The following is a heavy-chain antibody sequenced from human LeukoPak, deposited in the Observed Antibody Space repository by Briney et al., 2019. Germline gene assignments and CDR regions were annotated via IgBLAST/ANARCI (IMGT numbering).Heavy chain of an antibody. CDR1: GFTFSSYW. D-gene: IGHD5-12*01. Sequence: TGGSLRLSCAASGFTFSSYWMSWVRQAPGKGLEWVAVIWYDGSNKYYADSVKGRFTISRDNSKNTLYLQMNSLRAEDTAVYYCAREGRWLRSWAFDYWGQGTLVTVSS. CDR3: AREGRWLRSWAFDY. V-gene: IGHV3-33*08. J-gene: IGHJ4*02. CDR2: IWYDGSNK.